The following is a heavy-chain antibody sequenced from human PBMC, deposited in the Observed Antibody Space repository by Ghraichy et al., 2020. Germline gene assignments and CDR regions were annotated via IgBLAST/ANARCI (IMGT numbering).Heavy chain of an antibody. CDR1: GFTFSSYP. J-gene: IGHJ4*02. D-gene: IGHD6-6*01. CDR3: VALLVRPRFGRGFDY. V-gene: IGHV3-23*01. Sequence: GGSLRLSCAASGFTFSSYPMSWVRQAPGKGLEWVSAISGSGGSTYYADSVKGRFTISRDNSKNTLYLQMNSLRAEDTAVYYCVALLVRPRFGRGFDYWGQGTLVTVSS. CDR2: ISGSGGST.